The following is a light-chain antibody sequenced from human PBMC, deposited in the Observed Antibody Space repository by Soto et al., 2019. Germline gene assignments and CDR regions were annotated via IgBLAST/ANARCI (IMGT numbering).Light chain of an antibody. CDR2: DVS. CDR3: GSYASGGAYV. CDR1: SSDVGGYNA. Sequence: ALTQPASVSGSPGQSITISCTGTSSDVGGYNAVSWYQQHPGKAPKLMIYDVSNRPSGASDRFSGSKSGNTASLTISGLQAEDEADYYCGSYASGGAYVFGTGTKLTVL. V-gene: IGLV2-14*01. J-gene: IGLJ1*01.